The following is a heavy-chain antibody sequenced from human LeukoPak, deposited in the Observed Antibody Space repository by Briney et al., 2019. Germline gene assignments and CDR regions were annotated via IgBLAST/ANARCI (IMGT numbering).Heavy chain of an antibody. D-gene: IGHD3-22*01. CDR3: ARGGDSSGYEGRFDP. Sequence: SETLSLTCSVSGGSISSSSYFWGWIRQPPGKGLEWIASVRYSGSTYYNPSLKSRVTISVDTSKNQFSLKLTSVTAADTAVYYCARGGDSSGYEGRFDPWGQGTLVTVSS. CDR2: VRYSGST. CDR1: GGSISSSSYF. V-gene: IGHV4-39*07. J-gene: IGHJ5*02.